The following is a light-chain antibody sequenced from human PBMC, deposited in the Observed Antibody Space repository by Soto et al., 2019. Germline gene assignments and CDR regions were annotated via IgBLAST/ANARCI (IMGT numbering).Light chain of an antibody. CDR1: QSISSS. Sequence: DIQMTQSPSSLSASVGDRVTITCRASQSISSSLNWYQQKPGKPPKLLIYTASTLQSGVPSRFSGSASGTDFTLTISSLQPEDFATYYCQQSYNTPLTFGGGTKVEIQ. CDR3: QQSYNTPLT. CDR2: TAS. J-gene: IGKJ4*01. V-gene: IGKV1-39*01.